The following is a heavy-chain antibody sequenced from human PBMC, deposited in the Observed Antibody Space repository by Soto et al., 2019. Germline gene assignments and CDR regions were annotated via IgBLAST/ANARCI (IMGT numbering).Heavy chain of an antibody. D-gene: IGHD6-13*01. CDR1: GYTFTSYG. CDR2: IIPIFGTA. V-gene: IGHV1-69*13. Sequence: ASVKVSCKASGYTFTSYGISWVRQAPGQGLEWMGGIIPIFGTANYAQKFQGRVTITADESTSTAYMELSSLRSEDTAVYYCAREGPIAGSMDVWGQGTTVTVSS. CDR3: AREGPIAGSMDV. J-gene: IGHJ6*02.